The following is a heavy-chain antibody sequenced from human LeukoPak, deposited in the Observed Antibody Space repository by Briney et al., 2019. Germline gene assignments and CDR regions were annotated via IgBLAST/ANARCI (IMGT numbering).Heavy chain of an antibody. V-gene: IGHV3-23*01. Sequence: GGSLRPSCAASGFTFSSYAMSWVRQAPGKGLEWVSAISGSGGSTYYADSVKGRFTISRDNSKNTLYLQMNSLRAEDTAVYYCAKDQAGYYYDSSGYSAFDYWGQGTLVTVSS. D-gene: IGHD3-22*01. CDR2: ISGSGGST. CDR1: GFTFSSYA. CDR3: AKDQAGYYYDSSGYSAFDY. J-gene: IGHJ4*02.